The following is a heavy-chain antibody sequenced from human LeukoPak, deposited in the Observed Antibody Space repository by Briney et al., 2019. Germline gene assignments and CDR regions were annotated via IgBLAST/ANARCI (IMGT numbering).Heavy chain of an antibody. CDR3: ARVGWLSPPFDY. Sequence: GGSLRLSCAASGFTFSSYWMHWVRQAPGKGLVLVSRINSDGSSTSYADSVKGRFTISRDNAKNTLYLQMNSLRAEDTAVYYCARVGWLSPPFDYWGQGTLVTVSS. CDR2: INSDGSST. J-gene: IGHJ4*02. V-gene: IGHV3-74*01. D-gene: IGHD3-9*01. CDR1: GFTFSSYW.